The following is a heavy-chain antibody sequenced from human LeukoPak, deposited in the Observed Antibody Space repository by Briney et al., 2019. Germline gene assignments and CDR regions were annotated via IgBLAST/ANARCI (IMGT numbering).Heavy chain of an antibody. V-gene: IGHV1-46*01. CDR2: INPSGGST. D-gene: IGHD1-26*01. Sequence: GASVKVSCKASGYTFTSYYMHWVRQAPGQGLEWMGIINPSGGSTSYAQKFQGRVTMTRDTSTSTVYMELSSLRSEDTAVYYCAKGGGRPVYYYYGMDVWGQGTTVTVSS. CDR3: AKGGGRPVYYYYGMDV. J-gene: IGHJ6*02. CDR1: GYTFTSYY.